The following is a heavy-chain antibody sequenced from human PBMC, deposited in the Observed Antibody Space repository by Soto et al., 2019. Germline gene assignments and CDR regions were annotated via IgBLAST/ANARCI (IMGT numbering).Heavy chain of an antibody. CDR2: LGADGGWT. J-gene: IGHJ4*02. V-gene: IGHV3-64D*06. Sequence: EVQLVESGGGLVQPGGSLRLSCSASGFTFSNYAMHWVRQAPGKGLQYVSSLGADGGWTYYADSVKGRFSVSRDNSRYTFYLQMSSLRVEDTAVYYCVRDQYIDYWGQGTLVTVSS. CDR1: GFTFSNYA. D-gene: IGHD1-1*01. CDR3: VRDQYIDY.